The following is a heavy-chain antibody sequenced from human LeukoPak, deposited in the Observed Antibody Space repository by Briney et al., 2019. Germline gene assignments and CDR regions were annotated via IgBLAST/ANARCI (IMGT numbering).Heavy chain of an antibody. D-gene: IGHD3-10*01. CDR1: GFTFSSYW. J-gene: IGHJ3*02. Sequence: GGSLRLSCAVSGFTFSSYWMSWVRQAPGKGLEWVANIKQDGSEKYYVDSVKGRFTISRDNAKNSLYLQMNSLRAEDTAVYYCARDRITMVRGVIIASAFDIWGQGTMVTVSS. CDR2: IKQDGSEK. V-gene: IGHV3-7*01. CDR3: ARDRITMVRGVIIASAFDI.